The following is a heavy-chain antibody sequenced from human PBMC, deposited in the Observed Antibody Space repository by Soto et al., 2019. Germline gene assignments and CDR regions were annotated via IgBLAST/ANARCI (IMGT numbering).Heavy chain of an antibody. CDR2: IYPGDSDT. CDR3: ARRIAAAGTRGYDAFDI. Sequence: GESLKISGKGSGYSFTSYWIGWVRQMPGKGLEWMGIIYPGDSDTRYSPSFQGQVTISADKSISTAYLQWSSLKASDTAMYYCARRIAAAGTRGYDAFDIWGQGTMVTVS. V-gene: IGHV5-51*01. CDR1: GYSFTSYW. J-gene: IGHJ3*02. D-gene: IGHD6-13*01.